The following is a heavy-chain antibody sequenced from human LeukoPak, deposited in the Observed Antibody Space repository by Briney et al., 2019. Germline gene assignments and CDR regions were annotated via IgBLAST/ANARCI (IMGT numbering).Heavy chain of an antibody. CDR3: AVHDFYSGGSHFDY. D-gene: IGHD3-3*01. Sequence: ASVKVSCEASGYTFTSYGISWLRQAPGQGLEWLGWISGYNGNTNYAQKFQGRVTMTTDTPTSTAYMDLRSLKSDDTAVYYCAVHDFYSGGSHFDYWGQGTLVTVSS. CDR1: GYTFTSYG. V-gene: IGHV1-18*01. CDR2: ISGYNGNT. J-gene: IGHJ4*02.